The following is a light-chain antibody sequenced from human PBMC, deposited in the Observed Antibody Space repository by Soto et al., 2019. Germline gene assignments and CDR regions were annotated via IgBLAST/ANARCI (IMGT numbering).Light chain of an antibody. J-gene: IGKJ1*01. Sequence: ENVLTQSPDTLSLSPGERATLSCRASQSISSYLAWYQQKPGQAPRLLIYGASSRATGIPDRFSGSGSGTDFTLAISRLEPGDSAVYFFQQCDTSPWTFGQGTKLDI. CDR2: GAS. V-gene: IGKV3-20*01. CDR3: QQCDTSPWT. CDR1: QSISSY.